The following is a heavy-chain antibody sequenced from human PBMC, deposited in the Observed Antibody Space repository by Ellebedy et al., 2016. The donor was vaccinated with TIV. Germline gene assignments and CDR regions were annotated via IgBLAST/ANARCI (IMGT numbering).Heavy chain of an antibody. CDR3: ARAEMD. D-gene: IGHD1-14*01. J-gene: IGHJ4*02. V-gene: IGHV3-30*03. CDR1: GFGFSNFG. CDR2: ISFDGSKT. Sequence: GGSLRLSCAASGFGFSNFGMHWVRQAPGKGLEWVALISFDGSKTRYADSVKGRFTISRDNARSSVYLQMNSLRAEDTGVYYCARAEMDWGQGTLVTVSS.